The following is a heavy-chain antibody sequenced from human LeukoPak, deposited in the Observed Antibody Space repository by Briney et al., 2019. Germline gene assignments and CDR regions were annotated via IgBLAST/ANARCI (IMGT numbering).Heavy chain of an antibody. CDR1: GFTFSSYA. CDR3: AKDLDIVVVPAAVYFDY. Sequence: PGGSLRLSCAASGFTFSSYAMSWVRQAPGKGLEWVSAISGSGGSTYYVDSVKGRFTISRDNSKNTLYLQMNSLRAEDTAVYYCAKDLDIVVVPAAVYFDYWGQGTLVTVSS. J-gene: IGHJ4*02. V-gene: IGHV3-23*01. CDR2: ISGSGGST. D-gene: IGHD2-2*03.